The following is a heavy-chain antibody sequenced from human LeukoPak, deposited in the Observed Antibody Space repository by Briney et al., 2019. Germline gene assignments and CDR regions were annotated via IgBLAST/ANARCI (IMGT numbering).Heavy chain of an antibody. V-gene: IGHV3-23*01. J-gene: IGHJ4*02. D-gene: IGHD3-22*01. Sequence: GGSLRLSCEASGFTPSSHAMSWVRQAPGKGLEWVSGISGSGGSTYYADPVKGRFTISRDNSKNTLYLQMNSLRAEDTAVYYCARRSYYFDSSGYYSHFDYWGQGTLVTVSS. CDR1: GFTPSSHA. CDR2: ISGSGGST. CDR3: ARRSYYFDSSGYYSHFDY.